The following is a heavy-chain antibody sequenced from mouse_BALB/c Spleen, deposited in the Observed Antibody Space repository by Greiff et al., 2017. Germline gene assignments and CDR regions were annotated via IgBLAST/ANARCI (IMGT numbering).Heavy chain of an antibody. J-gene: IGHJ4*01. V-gene: IGHV5-6-5*01. Sequence: EVKLMESGGGLVKPGGSLKLSCAASGFTFSSYAMSWVRQTPEKRLEWVASISSGGSTYYPDSVKGRFTISRDNARNILYLQMSSLRSEDTAMYYCAREEPYAMDYWGQGTSVTVSS. CDR1: GFTFSSYA. CDR3: AREEPYAMDY. CDR2: ISSGGST.